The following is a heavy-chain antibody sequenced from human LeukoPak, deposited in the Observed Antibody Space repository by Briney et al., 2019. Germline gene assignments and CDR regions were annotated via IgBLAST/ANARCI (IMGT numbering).Heavy chain of an antibody. D-gene: IGHD3-22*01. CDR3: AKFLYYDSSGYHDAFDI. Sequence: SVKVSCKASGGTFSSYAISWVRQAPGQGLEWMGGIIPIVGTANYAQKFQGRATITTDESTSTAYMELSSLRSEDTAVYYCAKFLYYDSSGYHDAFDIWGQGTMVAVSS. CDR2: IIPIVGTA. V-gene: IGHV1-69*05. J-gene: IGHJ3*02. CDR1: GGTFSSYA.